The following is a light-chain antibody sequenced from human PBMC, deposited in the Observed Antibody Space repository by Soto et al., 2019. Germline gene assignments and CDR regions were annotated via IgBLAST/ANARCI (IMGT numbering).Light chain of an antibody. CDR3: QQYSSLPRT. CDR2: WAS. Sequence: DIVMTQSPDSLAVSLGERATINCKSSQSVLRSSSNVNYLAWYQQKPGQPPKLLIYWASTRESGVPDRFSGSGSGTDFTLTISSLQAEDVAVYYCQQYSSLPRTFGQGTKVEIK. CDR1: QSVLRSSSNVNY. J-gene: IGKJ1*01. V-gene: IGKV4-1*01.